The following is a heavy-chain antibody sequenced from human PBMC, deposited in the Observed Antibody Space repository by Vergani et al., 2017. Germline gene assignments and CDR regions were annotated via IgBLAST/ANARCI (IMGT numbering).Heavy chain of an antibody. CDR3: ARLSLPRITLNWFGP. CDR2: IHPADSDT. CDR1: GYSFTNYW. Sequence: EVQLVQSGAEVKKPGESLKISCQISGYSFTNYWIGWVRQMPGKGLEWMGIIHPADSDTRYSPSFQGQVTISVDKSISTAYLQRSSLRASDSAMYYCARLSLPRITLNWFGPWGQGTLVTVSS. J-gene: IGHJ5*02. D-gene: IGHD3-10*01. V-gene: IGHV5-51*01.